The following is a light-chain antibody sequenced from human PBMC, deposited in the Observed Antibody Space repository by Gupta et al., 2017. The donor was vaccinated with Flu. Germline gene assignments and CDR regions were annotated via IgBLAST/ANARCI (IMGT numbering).Light chain of an antibody. Sequence: DIVMTQSPLSLPVTPGETASISCRASQSLLHSKGYNYLDWYLQKPWQSPQLPIYLGSNRASGVPARFNSSGSGTDVTLKTSRVEANDVGVYYCMQALQTPLYSFGHGTKLEIK. V-gene: IGKV2-28*01. CDR1: QSLLHSKGYNY. CDR2: LGS. CDR3: MQALQTPLYS. J-gene: IGKJ2*03.